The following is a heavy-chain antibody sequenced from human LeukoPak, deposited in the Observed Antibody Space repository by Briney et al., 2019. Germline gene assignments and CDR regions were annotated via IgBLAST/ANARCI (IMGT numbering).Heavy chain of an antibody. CDR3: ARSYDTSGYYLYAFDI. J-gene: IGHJ3*02. Sequence: PGGSLRLSCAASGFTFSSYSMDWVRQAPGKGLEWVSAISGSGGNTYYADSVKGRFTISGDNSKNTLYLQMNSLRAEDTASYYCARSYDTSGYYLYAFDIWGQGTMVTVSS. D-gene: IGHD3-22*01. V-gene: IGHV3-23*01. CDR2: ISGSGGNT. CDR1: GFTFSSYS.